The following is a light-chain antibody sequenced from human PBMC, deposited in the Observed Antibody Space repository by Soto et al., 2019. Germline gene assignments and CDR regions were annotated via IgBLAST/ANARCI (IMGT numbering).Light chain of an antibody. Sequence: QSVLTQPPSASGTPGQRVTISCSGSSSNIERNTVNWYQQFPGTAPQLLIYSHNQRPSGVPDRFSGSKSGTSASLAISGLQSEDEADYYCSAYAGSFTLVFGVGTKLTVL. V-gene: IGLV1-44*01. J-gene: IGLJ3*02. CDR2: SHN. CDR3: SAYAGSFTLV. CDR1: SSNIERNT.